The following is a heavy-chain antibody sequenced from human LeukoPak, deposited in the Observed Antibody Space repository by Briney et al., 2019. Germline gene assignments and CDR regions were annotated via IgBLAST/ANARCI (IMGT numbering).Heavy chain of an antibody. D-gene: IGHD3-10*01. Sequence: GGSLRLSCTAFGLTFSSYGMHWVRKAPGKGLEWVAVIWYDGSNKYYADSVKGRFTLSRDNSKNTLYLQMSSLRAEGTAVYYCAKDSAITMAHYFDCWGQGTLVTVSS. CDR1: GLTFSSYG. CDR2: IWYDGSNK. CDR3: AKDSAITMAHYFDC. V-gene: IGHV3-33*06. J-gene: IGHJ4*02.